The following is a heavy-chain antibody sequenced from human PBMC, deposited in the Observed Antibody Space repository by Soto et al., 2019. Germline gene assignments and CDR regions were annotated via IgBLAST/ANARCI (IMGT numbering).Heavy chain of an antibody. CDR2: TYYGGTT. J-gene: IGHJ5*02. Sequence: SETLSLTCAVSGYSIGNNYYWGWIRQPPGKGLEWIGVTYYGGTTYYNPSLKSRVTISLDTSKNQFSLKLTSVTAADTAVYYCARGQRFSDWFDPWGQGTLVTVSS. CDR3: ARGQRFSDWFDP. CDR1: GYSIGNNYY. V-gene: IGHV4-38-2*01. D-gene: IGHD3-3*01.